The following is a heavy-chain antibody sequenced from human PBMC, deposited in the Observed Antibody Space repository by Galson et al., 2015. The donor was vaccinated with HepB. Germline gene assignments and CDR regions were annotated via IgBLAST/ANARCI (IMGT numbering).Heavy chain of an antibody. CDR2: IWYDGSNK. V-gene: IGHV3-33*01. Sequence: SLRLSCAASGFTFSSCGMHWVRQAPGKGLEWVAVIWYDGSNKYYADSVKGRFTISRDNSKNTLYLQMNSLRAEDTAVYYCARDSLLGDFWSGWYYYYYGMDVWGQGTTVTVSS. CDR1: GFTFSSCG. D-gene: IGHD3-3*01. J-gene: IGHJ6*02. CDR3: ARDSLLGDFWSGWYYYYYGMDV.